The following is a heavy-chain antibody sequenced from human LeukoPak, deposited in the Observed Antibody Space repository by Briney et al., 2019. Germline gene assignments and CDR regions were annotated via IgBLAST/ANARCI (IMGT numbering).Heavy chain of an antibody. V-gene: IGHV1-69*05. CDR1: GGTFSSYA. Sequence: SSVNVSCKASGGTFSSYAISWLRQAPGQGLEWMGGIIPIFGTANYAQKFQGRITITTHESTSTAYMELSSLRSEDTAVYYCALSAAGVPYYFDYWGQGTLVTVSS. J-gene: IGHJ4*02. D-gene: IGHD6-13*01. CDR3: ALSAAGVPYYFDY. CDR2: IIPIFGTA.